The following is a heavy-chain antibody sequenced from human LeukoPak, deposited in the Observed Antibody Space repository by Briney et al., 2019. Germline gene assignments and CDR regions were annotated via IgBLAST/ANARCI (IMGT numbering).Heavy chain of an antibody. CDR3: TRSRQLDY. CDR1: VFTFCVYT. J-gene: IGHJ4*02. D-gene: IGHD2-2*01. CDR2: SRSKTYGGTT. V-gene: IGHV3-49*04. Sequence: GSLRLSCTPSVFTFCVYTMRGVRQAPGKGVEWVGCSRSKTYGGTTEYAASVKGRFTISRDDSKSIAYLQMNSLKTEDTAVYYCTRSRQLDYWGQGTLVTVSS.